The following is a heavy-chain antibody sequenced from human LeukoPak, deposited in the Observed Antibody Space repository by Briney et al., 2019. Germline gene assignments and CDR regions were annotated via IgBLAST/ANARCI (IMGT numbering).Heavy chain of an antibody. V-gene: IGHV4-59*01. CDR2: IYYRGAT. CDR1: GVFLNHYY. Sequence: PSEPLSLTCTVPGVFLNHYYWNWLRQPPGKGLEWIGYIYYRGATNSNPSLRCRVTTSIDTSRTQLPLKLCSVCAADTAVYYSAGVFSGRRPFELWGQGTLVTVSS. D-gene: IGHD3-10*01. J-gene: IGHJ4*02. CDR3: AGVFSGRRPFEL.